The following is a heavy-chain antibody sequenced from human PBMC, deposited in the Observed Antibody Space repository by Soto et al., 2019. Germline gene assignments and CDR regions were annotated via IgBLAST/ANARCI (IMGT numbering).Heavy chain of an antibody. CDR3: ARDMRAVPWYGGVSSAFDI. D-gene: IGHD3-10*01. CDR1: GFTFSRHW. Sequence: EVQLVESGGGLVQPGGSLTLSCAASGFTFSRHWMHWVRQAPGKGLVWVSRIKTDGTSTSYADSVKGRFTISRDNAKNTLGLQMNSLTAEDTAVYYCARDMRAVPWYGGVSSAFDIWGQGTLVTVSS. V-gene: IGHV3-74*01. CDR2: IKTDGTST. J-gene: IGHJ4*02.